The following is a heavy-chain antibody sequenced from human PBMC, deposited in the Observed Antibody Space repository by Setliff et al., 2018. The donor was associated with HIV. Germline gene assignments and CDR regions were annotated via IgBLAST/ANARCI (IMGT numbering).Heavy chain of an antibody. D-gene: IGHD5-12*01. Sequence: LSLPCTVSGGSISTYYLTWIRQPAGKGLEWIGRIFASGSTNYNPSLKSRVTMSVDTSKNQFSLRLSSVTAADTAVYYCVGGLRSRSQGHFDYWGQGTLVT. V-gene: IGHV4-4*07. CDR2: IFASGST. CDR1: GGSISTYY. CDR3: VGGLRSRSQGHFDY. J-gene: IGHJ4*02.